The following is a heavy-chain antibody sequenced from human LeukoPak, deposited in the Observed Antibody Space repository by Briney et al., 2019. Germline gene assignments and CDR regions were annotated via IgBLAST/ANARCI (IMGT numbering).Heavy chain of an antibody. Sequence: SETLSLTCTVSGGSINNYYWSWIRQPPGKGLEWIGYIYYSGSTNYNPSLKSRVTISVDTSKNQFSLKLTSVTAADTAVYYCARLVGYSYGSDYWGQGTLVTVSS. CDR2: IYYSGST. CDR3: ARLVGYSYGSDY. J-gene: IGHJ4*02. D-gene: IGHD5-18*01. CDR1: GGSINNYY. V-gene: IGHV4-59*01.